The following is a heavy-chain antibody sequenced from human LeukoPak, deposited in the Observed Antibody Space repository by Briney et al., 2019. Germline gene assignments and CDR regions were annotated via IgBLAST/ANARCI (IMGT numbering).Heavy chain of an antibody. Sequence: SVKDSCKASGGTFSSYAISSVLQAPGQELQWMGRIIPIFGIANNAQKFQHRVAITADKSSSRAYMELSSLRPEDMAVSYCARDGITGTTRTDFYYYGMDVWGQGTTVTVSS. J-gene: IGHJ6*02. CDR3: ARDGITGTTRTDFYYYGMDV. D-gene: IGHD1-7*01. V-gene: IGHV1-69*04. CDR2: IIPIFGIA. CDR1: GGTFSSYA.